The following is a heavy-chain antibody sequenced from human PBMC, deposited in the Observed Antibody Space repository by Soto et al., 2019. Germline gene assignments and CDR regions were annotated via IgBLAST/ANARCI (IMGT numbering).Heavy chain of an antibody. Sequence: GGSLRLSCAAYGFSFSNYCMTWVRLAPGKGLEWVSVIGGSGGRAFYADSVKGRFTISRDNSRNTVFLQLNSLRAEDTAVYYCAKNVNSYDYYYFDYWGQGTPVTVSS. J-gene: IGHJ4*02. D-gene: IGHD3-16*01. CDR2: IGGSGGRA. CDR1: GFSFSNYC. CDR3: AKNVNSYDYYYFDY. V-gene: IGHV3-23*01.